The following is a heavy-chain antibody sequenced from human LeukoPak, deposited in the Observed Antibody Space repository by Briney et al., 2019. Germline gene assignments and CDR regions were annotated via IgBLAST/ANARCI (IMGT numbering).Heavy chain of an antibody. D-gene: IGHD2-2*01. CDR2: ISGSGGST. Sequence: GGSLRLSCAASGFTFSSSAMSWVRQAPGKGLEWVSTISGSGGSTYYADSLKGRFTISRDSSKNTLYLQMNSLRAGDTAVYYCAKTLTGYCTSTSCPFLDYWGQGTLVTASS. CDR3: AKTLTGYCTSTSCPFLDY. J-gene: IGHJ4*02. CDR1: GFTFSSSA. V-gene: IGHV3-23*01.